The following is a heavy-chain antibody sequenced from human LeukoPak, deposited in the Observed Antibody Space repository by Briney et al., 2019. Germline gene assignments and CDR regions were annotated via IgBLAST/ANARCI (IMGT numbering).Heavy chain of an antibody. CDR1: GFTFSGAY. D-gene: IGHD3-22*01. J-gene: IGHJ4*02. CDR3: ATDPDNSGTDGDFDF. Sequence: PGGSLRLSCVASGFTFSGAYMSWVRQAPGKGLEWLGLIKSKGGGGATEFAASVNGRFTISRDDSRNTVYLQMIGLTSEDTAVYYCATDPDNSGTDGDFDFWGQGTLVTVSS. V-gene: IGHV3-15*01. CDR2: IKSKGGGGAT.